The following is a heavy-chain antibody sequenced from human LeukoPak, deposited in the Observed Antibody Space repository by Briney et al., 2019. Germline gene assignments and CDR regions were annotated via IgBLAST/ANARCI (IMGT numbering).Heavy chain of an antibody. J-gene: IGHJ5*02. Sequence: ASVKVSCKASGYTFTSCDINWVRQATGQGLEWMGWMNPNSGNTGYAQKFQGRVTMTRNTSISTAYMELSSLRSEDTAVYYCARGAYSSSWYLFDPWGQGTLVTVSS. CDR3: ARGAYSSSWYLFDP. CDR2: MNPNSGNT. V-gene: IGHV1-8*01. D-gene: IGHD6-13*01. CDR1: GYTFTSCD.